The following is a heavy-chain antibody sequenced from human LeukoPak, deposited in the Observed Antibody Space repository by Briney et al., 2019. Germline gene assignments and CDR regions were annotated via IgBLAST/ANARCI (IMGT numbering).Heavy chain of an antibody. V-gene: IGHV1-46*01. J-gene: IGHJ5*02. CDR1: GYTFTTYY. CDR2: INPSGGST. CDR3: ARATVQWNIAAASDP. D-gene: IGHD6-13*01. Sequence: ASVKVSCKASGYTFTTYYMHWVRQAPGQGLEWMGIINPSGGSTSYAQKFQGRVTMTRDTSTSTVYMELSSLRSEDTAVYYCARATVQWNIAAASDPWGQGTLVTVST.